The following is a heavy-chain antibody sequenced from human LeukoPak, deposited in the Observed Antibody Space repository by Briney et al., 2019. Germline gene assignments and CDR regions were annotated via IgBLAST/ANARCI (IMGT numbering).Heavy chain of an antibody. D-gene: IGHD5-12*01. V-gene: IGHV4-4*07. J-gene: IGHJ4*02. CDR1: GGSISGYF. CDR3: AREPTSGREPTSGRPLDY. CDR2: IYSSGSN. Sequence: SETLSLTCTVSGGSISGYFWTWIRQPAGKGLEWIGRIYSSGSNNYNPSLKSRVTMSLDTSKNHFSLNLTSVTAADTAVYYCAREPTSGREPTSGRPLDYWGQGTLVTVSS.